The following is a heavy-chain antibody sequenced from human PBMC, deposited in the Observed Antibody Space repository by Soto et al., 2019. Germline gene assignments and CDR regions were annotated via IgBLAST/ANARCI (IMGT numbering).Heavy chain of an antibody. CDR3: ARHLGKGYFDY. J-gene: IGHJ4*02. CDR1: GGSISSSSYY. V-gene: IGHV4-39*01. CDR2: IYYSGST. Sequence: QLQLQESGPGLVKPSETLSLTCTVSGGSISSSSYYWGWIRQPPGKGLEWIGSIYYSGSTYYNPSLKRRVTISVDTSKNQFSLKLSSVTAADTAVYYCARHLGKGYFDYWGQGTLVTVSS.